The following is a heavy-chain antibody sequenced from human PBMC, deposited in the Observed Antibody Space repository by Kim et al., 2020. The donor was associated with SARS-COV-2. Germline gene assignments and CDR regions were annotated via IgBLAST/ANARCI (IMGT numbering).Heavy chain of an antibody. V-gene: IGHV3-23*01. D-gene: IGHD3-16*01. CDR1: GFTFSSYA. CDR3: ARGAGLGRGLDV. Sequence: GGSLRLSCVVSGFTFSSYAMSWVRQAPGKGPEWVSAISGSSSSTHYAESVKGRFTISRDNSKNTLYLQMNSLRAEETAVYYCARGAGLGRGLDVWGQGTTVTVSS. J-gene: IGHJ6*02. CDR2: ISGSSSST.